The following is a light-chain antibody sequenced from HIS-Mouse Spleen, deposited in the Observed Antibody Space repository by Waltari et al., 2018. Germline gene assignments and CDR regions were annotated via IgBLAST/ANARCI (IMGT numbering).Light chain of an antibody. J-gene: IGKJ1*01. CDR2: AAS. CDR1: QGISSY. Sequence: DIQLTQSXSFXXXSVXXRVTITCQDSQGISSYSAXYQQKPGKAPKLLIYAASPWQSGVPSXFSGSGSGTEFTLTISSLQPEDFATYYCQQLNSYPPTFGQGTKVEIK. V-gene: IGKV1-9*01. CDR3: QQLNSYPPT.